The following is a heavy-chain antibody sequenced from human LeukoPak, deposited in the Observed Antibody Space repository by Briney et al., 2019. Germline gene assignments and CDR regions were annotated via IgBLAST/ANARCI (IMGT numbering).Heavy chain of an antibody. CDR2: IIPSFGKA. CDR1: GGTDISKA. D-gene: IGHD3-22*01. CDR3: ARHSSGPGSSGYDY. J-gene: IGHJ4*02. Sequence: KDSGKETGGTDISKANSRVRQAHGQGLEWMGGIIPSFGKANYAQKFQGRVTITADESTSTAYMELSSLRSEDTAVYYCARHSSGPGSSGYDYWGQGTLVTVSS. V-gene: IGHV1-69*01.